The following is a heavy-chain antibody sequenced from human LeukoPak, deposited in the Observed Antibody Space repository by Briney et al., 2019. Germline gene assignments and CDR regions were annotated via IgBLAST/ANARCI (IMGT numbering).Heavy chain of an antibody. Sequence: GGSLRLSCAASGFTVSNNYMSWVRQAPGKGLEWVSVIYSRGTTYYADSVKGRFTISRDDSKNTLYLQMNSLRAEDTAVYFCARDPASGWYHDYWGQGTLVTVSS. CDR2: IYSRGTT. J-gene: IGHJ4*02. CDR1: GFTVSNNY. D-gene: IGHD6-19*01. CDR3: ARDPASGWYHDY. V-gene: IGHV3-66*03.